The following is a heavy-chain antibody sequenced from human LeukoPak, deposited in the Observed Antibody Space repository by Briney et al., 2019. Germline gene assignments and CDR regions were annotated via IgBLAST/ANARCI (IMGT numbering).Heavy chain of an antibody. Sequence: GFTINGIVMEREGHAPGMELKGVASIGTTSRNMYYAESVRGRFIISRDNAKNSLFLQMNSLRAEDTAVYYCATIGGCWDGQFDYWGQGALVTVSS. CDR3: ATIGGCWDGQFDY. D-gene: IGHD4/OR15-4a*01. J-gene: IGHJ4*02. V-gene: IGHV3-21*01. CDR2: IGTTSRNM. CDR1: GFTINGIV.